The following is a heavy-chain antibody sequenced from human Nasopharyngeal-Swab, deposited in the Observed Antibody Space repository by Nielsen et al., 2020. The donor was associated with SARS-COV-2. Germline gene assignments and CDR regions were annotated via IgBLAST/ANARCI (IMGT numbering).Heavy chain of an antibody. CDR3: TRVDVHDAFDM. D-gene: IGHD3-16*01. Sequence: LSLTCAASGFTFSSYAMHWVRQAPGKGLEWVAVISYDGSNKYYADSVKGRFTISRDNAKNTVYLQMNSLRGEDTAVYYCTRVDVHDAFDMWGQGTMVTVSS. CDR2: ISYDGSNK. V-gene: IGHV3-30-3*01. CDR1: GFTFSSYA. J-gene: IGHJ3*02.